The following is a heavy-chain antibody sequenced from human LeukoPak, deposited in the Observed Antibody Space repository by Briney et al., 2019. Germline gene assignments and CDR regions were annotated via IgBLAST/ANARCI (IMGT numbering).Heavy chain of an antibody. D-gene: IGHD3-22*01. Sequence: SETLSLTCTVSGGSISSYYWSWLRQPPGKGLEWIGYIYYSGSTNYNPSLKSRVTISVDTSKNQFSLKLSSVTAADTAVYYCARVVSRYYGSGSYRYYDSSGYYYDYYYYYMDVWGKGTTVTISS. V-gene: IGHV4-59*01. CDR3: ARVVSRYYGSGSYRYYDSSGYYYDYYYYYMDV. J-gene: IGHJ6*03. CDR2: IYYSGST. CDR1: GGSISSYY.